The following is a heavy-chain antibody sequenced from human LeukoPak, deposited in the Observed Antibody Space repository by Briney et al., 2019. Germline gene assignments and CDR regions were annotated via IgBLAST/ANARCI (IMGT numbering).Heavy chain of an antibody. CDR3: ARGYGYDFWSGYYAWVY. CDR1: GYTFTSYD. V-gene: IGHV1-8*01. CDR2: MNPNSGNT. Sequence: ASVKVSCKASGYTFTSYDIHWVRPATGQGLEWMGWMNPNSGNTGYAQKFQGRVTMTRNTSISTAYMELSSLRSEDTAVYYCARGYGYDFWSGYYAWVYWGQGTLVTVS. J-gene: IGHJ4*02. D-gene: IGHD3-3*01.